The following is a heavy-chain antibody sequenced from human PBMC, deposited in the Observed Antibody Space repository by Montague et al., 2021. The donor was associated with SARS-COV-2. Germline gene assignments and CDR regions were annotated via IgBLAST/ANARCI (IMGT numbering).Heavy chain of an antibody. D-gene: IGHD5-18*01. Sequence: TLSLTCTVSGGSISRGYYYWSWIRLPAGKGLEWIGRIYRSGXXXYXXXLEXRVVLSVDTSRNQFSMKMTSVTAADTAMYYCARGVDTGVVTVTGGFDSWGQGTLVIVSS. CDR1: GGSISRGYYY. CDR2: IYRSGXX. J-gene: IGHJ4*02. CDR3: ARGVDTGVVTVTGGFDS. V-gene: IGHV4-61*02.